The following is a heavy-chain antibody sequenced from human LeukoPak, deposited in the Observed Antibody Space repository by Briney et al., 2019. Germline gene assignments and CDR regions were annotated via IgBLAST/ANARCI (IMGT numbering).Heavy chain of an antibody. D-gene: IGHD5-24*01. CDR1: GGSISSGDYY. J-gene: IGHJ4*02. Sequence: SETLSLTCTVSGGSISSGDYYWSWIRQPPGKGLEWIGYIYYSGSTNYNPSPKSRVTISVDTSKNQFSLKLSSVTAADTAVYYCATYVEMATIVSGEYWGQGTLVTVSS. V-gene: IGHV4-61*08. CDR2: IYYSGST. CDR3: ATYVEMATIVSGEY.